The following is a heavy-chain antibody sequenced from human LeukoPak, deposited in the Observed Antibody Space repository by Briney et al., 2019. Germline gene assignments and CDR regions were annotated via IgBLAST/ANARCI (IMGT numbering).Heavy chain of an antibody. V-gene: IGHV3-48*01. J-gene: IGHJ4*02. CDR2: VTGSSSHM. D-gene: IGHD3-10*01. CDR3: ARGTGSGSYLIDY. Sequence: PGESLRLSCAASGFTFSDYSLHWVCQAPGRGLEWLSYVTGSSSHMYYVDSVKGRFTISRDNAKNSVYLQMNSLRVDDTAVYYCARGTGSGSYLIDYWGQGTLVTVSS. CDR1: GFTFSDYS.